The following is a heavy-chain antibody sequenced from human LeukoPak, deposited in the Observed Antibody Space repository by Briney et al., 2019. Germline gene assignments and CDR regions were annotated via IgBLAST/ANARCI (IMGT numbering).Heavy chain of an antibody. CDR2: INPDNGGT. D-gene: IGHD3-10*01. Sequence: SVPVSCKASGYTSSPYYMHWVRQAPGQELEWMGWINPDNGGTNYAPKFQGRVTMTRDTSISTAYMELNRLRSDDTAVYYCAKEGDYYASENYYFPWFDPWGQGTLVTVSS. CDR1: GYTSSPYY. J-gene: IGHJ5*02. CDR3: AKEGDYYASENYYFPWFDP. V-gene: IGHV1-2*02.